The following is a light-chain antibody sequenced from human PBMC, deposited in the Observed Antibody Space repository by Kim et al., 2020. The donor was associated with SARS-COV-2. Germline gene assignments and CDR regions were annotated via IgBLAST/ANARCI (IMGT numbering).Light chain of an antibody. CDR2: LGS. J-gene: IGKJ1*01. CDR3: MQPLQTTWT. Sequence: PASLSCRSSQSLLHTDGYNYLDWYLQKPGQSPQLLIYLGSNRASGVPDRFSGSGSGTDFTLKISRVEAEDVGVYYCMQPLQTTWTFGQGTKVDIK. V-gene: IGKV2-28*01. CDR1: QSLLHTDGYNY.